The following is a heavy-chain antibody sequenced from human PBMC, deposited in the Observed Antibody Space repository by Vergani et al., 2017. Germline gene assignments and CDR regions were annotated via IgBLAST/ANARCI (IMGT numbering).Heavy chain of an antibody. Sequence: QVQLVQSGAEVKKPGASVKVSCKASGYTFTSYYMHWVRQAPGQGLEWMGIINPSGGSTSYAQKFQGRVTMTRDTSTSTVYMELSSLRSEDTAVYYCARDSLDILTGYYQGYLDYWGQGTLATVSS. J-gene: IGHJ4*02. V-gene: IGHV1-46*01. CDR1: GYTFTSYY. D-gene: IGHD3-9*01. CDR3: ARDSLDILTGYYQGYLDY. CDR2: INPSGGST.